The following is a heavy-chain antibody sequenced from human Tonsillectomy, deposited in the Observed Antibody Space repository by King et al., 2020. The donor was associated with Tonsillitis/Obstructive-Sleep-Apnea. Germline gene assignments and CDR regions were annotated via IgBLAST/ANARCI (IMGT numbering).Heavy chain of an antibody. CDR1: GFTVSSNY. CDR3: NYIWGSYRSPFSGDY. J-gene: IGHJ4*02. V-gene: IGHV3-53*01. Sequence: DVQLVESGGGLIQPGGSLRLSCAASGFTVSSNYMSWVRQAPGKGLEWVSVIYSGGSTYYADSVKGRFTISRDNSKNTLYLQMNSLGAEDTAVYYCNYIWGSYRSPFSGDYWGQGTLVTVSS. D-gene: IGHD3-16*02. CDR2: IYSGGST.